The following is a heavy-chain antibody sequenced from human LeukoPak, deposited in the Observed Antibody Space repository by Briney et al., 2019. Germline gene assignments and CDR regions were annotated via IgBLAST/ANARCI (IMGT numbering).Heavy chain of an antibody. D-gene: IGHD6-19*01. Sequence: GGSLRLSCAASGFTLSSYWLSWVRQAPGKGLEWVANIKQDGSEKYYVDSVKGRFTISRDNAKNSLYLQMNSPRAEGTAVYYCARLPPSGYSSGWPRFYWGQGTLVTVSS. CDR1: GFTLSSYW. J-gene: IGHJ4*02. CDR3: ARLPPSGYSSGWPRFY. CDR2: IKQDGSEK. V-gene: IGHV3-7*01.